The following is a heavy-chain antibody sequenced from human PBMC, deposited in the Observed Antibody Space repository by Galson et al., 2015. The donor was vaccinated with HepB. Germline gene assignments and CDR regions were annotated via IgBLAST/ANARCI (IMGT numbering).Heavy chain of an antibody. CDR1: GGTFSSYA. J-gene: IGHJ4*02. V-gene: IGHV1-69*06. Sequence: SVKVSCKASGGTFSSYAISWVRQAPGQGLEWMGGIIPIFGTANYAQKFQGRVTITADKSTSTAYMELSSLRSEDTAVYYCARDGDYGDSDCPKNWGQGTLVTVSS. CDR2: IIPIFGTA. CDR3: ARDGDYGDSDCPKN. D-gene: IGHD4-17*01.